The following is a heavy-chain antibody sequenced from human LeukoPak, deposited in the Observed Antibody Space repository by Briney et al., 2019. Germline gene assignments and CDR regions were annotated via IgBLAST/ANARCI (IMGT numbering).Heavy chain of an antibody. Sequence: GGSLRLSCAASGFTFSSYSMNWVRQAPGKGLEWVSGIGPSGDIKYYADSVKGRFTISRDNSKKTLYLEVSSLTGEDTAVYYCAKDDAWIRFGEWSQGTLVTVSS. J-gene: IGHJ4*02. CDR1: GFTFSSYS. D-gene: IGHD3-10*01. CDR3: AKDDAWIRFGE. V-gene: IGHV3-23*01. CDR2: IGPSGDIK.